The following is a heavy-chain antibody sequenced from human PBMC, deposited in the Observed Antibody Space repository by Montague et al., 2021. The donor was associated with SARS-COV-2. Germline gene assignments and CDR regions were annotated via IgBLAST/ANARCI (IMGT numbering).Heavy chain of an antibody. CDR1: GFTFNNYW. D-gene: IGHD4/OR15-4a*01. CDR3: ATLIYRYGAFDY. J-gene: IGHJ4*02. CDR2: IKQDGSEA. V-gene: IGHV3-7*01. Sequence: QSLSLAASGFTFNNYWMNWVRQAPGKGLEWVANIKQDGSEAYYMDSVKGRFTISRDNAKKSLHLQMNRLRDEDTAVYYCATLIYRYGAFDYWGQGTLVIVSS.